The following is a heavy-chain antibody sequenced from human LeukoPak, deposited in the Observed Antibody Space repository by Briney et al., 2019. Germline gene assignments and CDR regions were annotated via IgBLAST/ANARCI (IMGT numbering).Heavy chain of an antibody. CDR3: ARHGNRSGSDESDY. CDR1: GDSISSYY. J-gene: IGHJ4*02. CDR2: IYTSGYT. V-gene: IGHV4-4*07. Sequence: SETLSLTCTVSGDSISSYYWSWIRQPAGKGLEWVGCIYTSGYTNYNPSLKSRVTMSVDTSKNQFSLKLSSVTAADTAVYDCARHGNRSGSDESDYWGQGTLVTVSS. D-gene: IGHD1-14*01.